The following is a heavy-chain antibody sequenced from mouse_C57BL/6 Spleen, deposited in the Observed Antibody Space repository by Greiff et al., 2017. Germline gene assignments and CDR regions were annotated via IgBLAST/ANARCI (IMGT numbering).Heavy chain of an antibody. Sequence: EVNVVESGGDLVKPGGSLKLSCAASGFTFSSYGMSWVRQTPDKRLEWVATISSGGSYTYYPDSVKGRFTISRDNAKNTLYLQMSSLKSEDTAMYYCARRWEYDIYFDYWGQGTTLTVSS. J-gene: IGHJ2*01. CDR2: ISSGGSYT. V-gene: IGHV5-6*02. D-gene: IGHD2-14*01. CDR3: ARRWEYDIYFDY. CDR1: GFTFSSYG.